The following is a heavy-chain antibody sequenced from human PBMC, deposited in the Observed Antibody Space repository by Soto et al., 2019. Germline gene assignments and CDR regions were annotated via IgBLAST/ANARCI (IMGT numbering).Heavy chain of an antibody. CDR2: IKQDGSEK. CDR3: ARDGPGGWFPLDY. J-gene: IGHJ4*02. Sequence: EVQLVESGGGLVQPGGSLRLSCAASGFTFSSYWMSWVRQAPGKGLEWVANIKQDGSEKYYVDSVKGRFTISRDNAKNSLYLQMNSLRAEDTAVYYCARDGPGGWFPLDYWGQGTLVTVSS. CDR1: GFTFSSYW. V-gene: IGHV3-7*03. D-gene: IGHD2-15*01.